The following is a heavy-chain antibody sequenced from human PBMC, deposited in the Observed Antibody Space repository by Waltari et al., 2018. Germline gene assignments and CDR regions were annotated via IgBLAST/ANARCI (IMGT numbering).Heavy chain of an antibody. Sequence: QVQLVESGGGVVQPGRSLRLSCAASGFTFSSYGMHWVRQAPGKGLEWVAVISYDGSNKYYADSVKGRFTSSRDNSKNTLYLQMNSLRAEDTAVYYCAKRPPGDPDYWGQGTLVTVSS. CDR2: ISYDGSNK. D-gene: IGHD3-10*01. V-gene: IGHV3-30*18. CDR3: AKRPPGDPDY. J-gene: IGHJ4*02. CDR1: GFTFSSYG.